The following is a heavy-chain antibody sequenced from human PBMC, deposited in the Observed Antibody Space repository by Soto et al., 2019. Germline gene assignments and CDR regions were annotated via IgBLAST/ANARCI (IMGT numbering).Heavy chain of an antibody. J-gene: IGHJ4*02. CDR3: AKDDPWFGELRGDY. D-gene: IGHD3-10*01. V-gene: IGHV3-23*01. CDR2: ISGSGGST. CDR1: GFTFSSYA. Sequence: EVQLLESGGGLVQPGGSLRLSCAASGFTFSSYAMSWVRQAPGKGLEWVSAISGSGGSTYYADSVKGRFTISRDNSKNTRDLQMNSLRAEDTAVYYCAKDDPWFGELRGDYWGQGTLVTVSS.